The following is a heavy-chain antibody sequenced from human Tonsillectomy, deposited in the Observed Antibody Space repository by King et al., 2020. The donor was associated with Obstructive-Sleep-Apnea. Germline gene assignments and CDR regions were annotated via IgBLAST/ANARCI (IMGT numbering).Heavy chain of an antibody. CDR1: GDSINNYY. V-gene: IGHV4-59*12. J-gene: IGHJ6*02. CDR2: IHSSGRT. CDR3: ARLPDFDWVYGMDV. D-gene: IGHD3-9*01. Sequence: HLQESGPGLVKPSETLSLTCTVSGDSINNYYWSWIRQPPGKGLEGIWHIHSSGRTNYHPSLKRRLTISVDTSKSQFSLKLLSVIAADTAGYFCARLPDFDWVYGMDVWGQGTTVTVSS.